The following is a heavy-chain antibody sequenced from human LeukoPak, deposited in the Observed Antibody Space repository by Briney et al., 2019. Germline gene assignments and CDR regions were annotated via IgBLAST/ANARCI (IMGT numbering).Heavy chain of an antibody. D-gene: IGHD5-18*01. CDR2: IYYSGST. Sequence: KPSETLSLTCSFSGGSISNYYWSWVRQPPGKGLKWIGYIYYSGSTDYNPSLKSRVTISIDTSKNHFSLRLSSVTAADTASYYCARGYAYGPNYYFDYWGQGTLVTVSS. V-gene: IGHV4-59*01. CDR1: GGSISNYY. J-gene: IGHJ4*02. CDR3: ARGYAYGPNYYFDY.